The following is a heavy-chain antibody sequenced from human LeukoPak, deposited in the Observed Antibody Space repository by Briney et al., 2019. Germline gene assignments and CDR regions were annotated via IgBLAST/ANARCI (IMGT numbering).Heavy chain of an antibody. D-gene: IGHD6-19*01. V-gene: IGHV4-39*07. CDR2: IYYSGST. Sequence: SETLSLTCTVSGGSISSSSYYWGWIRQPPGKGLEWIGGIYYSGSTYYNPSLKSRVTISVDTSKNQFSLKLSSVTAADTAVYYCASRSGWRYFDYWGQGTLVTVSS. CDR1: GGSISSSSYY. J-gene: IGHJ4*02. CDR3: ASRSGWRYFDY.